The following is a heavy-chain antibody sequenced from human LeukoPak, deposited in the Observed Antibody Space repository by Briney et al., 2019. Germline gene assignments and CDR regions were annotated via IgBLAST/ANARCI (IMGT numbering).Heavy chain of an antibody. CDR1: GFTFSDYY. CDR3: ARGSAMVDY. V-gene: IGHV3-11*06. D-gene: IGHD5-18*01. CDR2: ISTSSSYI. Sequence: PGGSLRLSCAASGFTFSDYYMSWIRQAPGKGLEWVSSISTSSSYIYYADSVKGRFTISRDNTKNSLYLQMNSLRAEDTAVYYCARGSAMVDYWGQGTLVTVSS. J-gene: IGHJ4*02.